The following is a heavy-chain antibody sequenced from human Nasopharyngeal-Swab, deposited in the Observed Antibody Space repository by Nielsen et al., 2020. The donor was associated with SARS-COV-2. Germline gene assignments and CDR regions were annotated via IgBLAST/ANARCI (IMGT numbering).Heavy chain of an antibody. CDR3: ARGFIVATIFHYYYYMDV. V-gene: IGHV1-18*01. D-gene: IGHD5-12*01. CDR1: GYTFTSYG. Sequence: ASVKVSCKASGYTFTSYGISWVRQAPGQGLEWMGWISAYNGNTNYAQKLQGRVTMATDTSTSTAYMGLSSLRSEDTAVYYCARGFIVATIFHYYYYMDVWGKGTTVTVSS. J-gene: IGHJ6*03. CDR2: ISAYNGNT.